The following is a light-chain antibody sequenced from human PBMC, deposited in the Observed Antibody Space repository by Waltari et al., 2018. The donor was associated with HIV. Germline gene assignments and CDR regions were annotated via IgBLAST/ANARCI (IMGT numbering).Light chain of an antibody. CDR2: DTS. CDR3: QQRSNWPSPT. J-gene: IGKJ4*01. Sequence: EIVLTQSPATLSLSPGERATLSCRASQSVSSSLAWYQQKPGQAPRLLIYDTSNRATGIPARFSGSGSGTHFALTISSLEPEDFAVYYCQQRSNWPSPTFGGGTKVDIK. CDR1: QSVSSS. V-gene: IGKV3-11*01.